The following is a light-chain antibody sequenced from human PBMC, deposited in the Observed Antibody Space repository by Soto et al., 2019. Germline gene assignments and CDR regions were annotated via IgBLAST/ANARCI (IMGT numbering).Light chain of an antibody. V-gene: IGKV3-20*01. Sequence: VLTLSPGTLSLSPRERATLSCRASQTVRNNYLAWYQQKPGQAPRLLIYDASSRATGIPDRFSGSGSGTEFTLTISSLQPDDFATYYCQQYNSYSPWTFGQGTMVDIK. J-gene: IGKJ1*01. CDR3: QQYNSYSPWT. CDR1: QTVRNNY. CDR2: DAS.